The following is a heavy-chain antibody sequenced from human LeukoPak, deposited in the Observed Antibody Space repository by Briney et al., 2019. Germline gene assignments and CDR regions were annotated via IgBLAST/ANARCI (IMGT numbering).Heavy chain of an antibody. J-gene: IGHJ4*02. Sequence: ASVKVSCKASGYTFTGYYMHWVRQAPGQGLEWMGWINPNSGGTNYAQKFQGRVTMTRDTSISTAYMELSRLRSDDTAVYYCARSHDYSNFPTPFDYWGQGTLVTVSS. CDR3: ARSHDYSNFPTPFDY. CDR2: INPNSGGT. CDR1: GYTFTGYY. D-gene: IGHD4-11*01. V-gene: IGHV1-2*02.